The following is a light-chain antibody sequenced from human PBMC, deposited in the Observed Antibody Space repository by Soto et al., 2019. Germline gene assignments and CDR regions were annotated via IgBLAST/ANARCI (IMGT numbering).Light chain of an antibody. CDR3: QSFDSSRGVFYV. J-gene: IGLJ1*01. CDR1: DSNIGAGFD. V-gene: IGLV1-40*01. Sequence: QSVLTQPPSVSGAPGQRVTISCTGSDSNIGAGFDGHWYQQVPGTSPKLLIYGNINRPSGVPDRFAGSKSGTSASLAITGLQAEDEADYYCQSFDSSRGVFYVFGTGTKLTVL. CDR2: GNI.